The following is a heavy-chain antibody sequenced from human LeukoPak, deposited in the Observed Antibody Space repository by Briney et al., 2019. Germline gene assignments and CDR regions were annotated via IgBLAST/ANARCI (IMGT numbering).Heavy chain of an antibody. V-gene: IGHV4-59*08. CDR2: IAYSGHT. Sequence: SETLSLTCTVSGGSISSYYWSWIRQPPGKGVEWIAYIAYSGHTNSNASLKSRVTISVDMSKNQISLKLSSVTATDTAVYYCARHGYDTGNYLAHFDYWGQGTLVTVSS. J-gene: IGHJ4*02. CDR3: ARHGYDTGNYLAHFDY. CDR1: GGSISSYY. D-gene: IGHD4-11*01.